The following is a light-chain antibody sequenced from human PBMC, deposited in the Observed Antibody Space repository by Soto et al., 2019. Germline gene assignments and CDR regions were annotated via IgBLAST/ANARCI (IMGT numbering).Light chain of an antibody. V-gene: IGKV1-39*01. Sequence: DIQMTQSPSSLSASVGDRVTVTCRASQSITTYLNWYQQKPGKAPKLLIYAASSLQSGAPSRFSGSGSGTDFTLTITSLQPEDFATYICQQSYGTPWTFGQGPKVEIK. CDR2: AAS. CDR1: QSITTY. J-gene: IGKJ1*01. CDR3: QQSYGTPWT.